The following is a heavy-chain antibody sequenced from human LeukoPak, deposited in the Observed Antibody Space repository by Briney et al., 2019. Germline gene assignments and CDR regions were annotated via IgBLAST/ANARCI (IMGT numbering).Heavy chain of an antibody. D-gene: IGHD3-10*01. CDR3: ARDRGYNSFDY. J-gene: IGHJ4*02. Sequence: GGSLRLSCAASGATFSSLWMTWVRQAPGKGLEWVANINPDGSVKNYVDSMRGRLTISRDNAKNSLYLQMNSLRAEDTAVYYCARDRGYNSFDYWGQGTLVTVSS. V-gene: IGHV3-7*01. CDR1: GATFSSLW. CDR2: INPDGSVK.